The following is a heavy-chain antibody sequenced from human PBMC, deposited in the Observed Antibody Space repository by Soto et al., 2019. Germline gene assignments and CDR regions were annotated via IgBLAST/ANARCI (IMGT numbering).Heavy chain of an antibody. CDR2: ISGSGGST. Sequence: GGSLRLSCAASGFTFSSYAMSWVRQAPGKGLEWVSAISGSGGSTYYADSVKGRFTISRDNSKNTLYLQMNSLRAEYTAVYYCAKDWKGYIVVWDYWGQGTLVTVSS. CDR1: GFTFSSYA. CDR3: AKDWKGYIVVWDY. V-gene: IGHV3-23*01. J-gene: IGHJ4*02. D-gene: IGHD2-15*01.